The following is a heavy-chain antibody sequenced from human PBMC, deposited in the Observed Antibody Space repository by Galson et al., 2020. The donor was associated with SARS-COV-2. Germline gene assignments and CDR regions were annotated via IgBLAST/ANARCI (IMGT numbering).Heavy chain of an antibody. J-gene: IGHJ6*02. Sequence: GGSLRLSCAASGFTFSSYAMNWVRQAPGKGLEWVSFISDGTSNKYYAHSVMGRFTISRDNSKSTLYLQMNSLRAEDTAVYYCARVLGDAYDSSGYRVDHYYGMDVWGQGTTVTVSS. CDR3: ARVLGDAYDSSGYRVDHYYGMDV. CDR2: ISDGTSNK. V-gene: IGHV3-30*04. CDR1: GFTFSSYA. D-gene: IGHD3-22*01.